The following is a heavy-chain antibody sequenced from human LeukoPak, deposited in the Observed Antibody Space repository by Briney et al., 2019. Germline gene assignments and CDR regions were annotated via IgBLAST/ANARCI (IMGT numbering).Heavy chain of an antibody. Sequence: PSETLSLTCAVYGGSFSGYYWSWIRQPPGKGLEWIGETNHSGSTNYNPSLKSRVTISVDTSKNQFSLKLSSVTAADTAVYYCARVNSAVAGTKHSYYFDYWGQGTLVTVSS. CDR2: TNHSGST. J-gene: IGHJ4*02. CDR1: GGSFSGYY. CDR3: ARVNSAVAGTKHSYYFDY. V-gene: IGHV4-34*01. D-gene: IGHD6-19*01.